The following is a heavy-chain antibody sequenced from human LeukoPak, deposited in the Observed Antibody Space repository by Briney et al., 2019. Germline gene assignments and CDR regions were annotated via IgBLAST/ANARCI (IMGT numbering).Heavy chain of an antibody. CDR1: GFTFSDYY. CDR3: AKGGYCSSTSCLIGGY. D-gene: IGHD2-2*01. V-gene: IGHV3-11*06. J-gene: IGHJ4*02. CDR2: ISSSSSYT. Sequence: KPGGSLRLSCAASGFTFSDYYMSWIRQAPGKGLEWVSYISSSSSYTNYADSVKDRFTISRDNSKNTLYLQMNNLRAEDTAMYYCAKGGYCSSTSCLIGGYWGQGTLVTVSS.